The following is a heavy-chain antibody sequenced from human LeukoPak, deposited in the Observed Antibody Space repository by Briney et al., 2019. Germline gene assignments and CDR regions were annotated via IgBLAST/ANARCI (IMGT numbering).Heavy chain of an antibody. J-gene: IGHJ3*02. Sequence: GGSLRLSCVASGFTFSSYWMSWVRQAPGKGLEWVANIKQDGSEKCYVDSVKGRFTISRDNAKNSLFLQMNSLRAEDTAVYYCARGWGDCTTVSCYTGGDVFDIWGQGTMVTVSS. V-gene: IGHV3-7*01. CDR2: IKQDGSEK. D-gene: IGHD2-2*02. CDR1: GFTFSSYW. CDR3: ARGWGDCTTVSCYTGGDVFDI.